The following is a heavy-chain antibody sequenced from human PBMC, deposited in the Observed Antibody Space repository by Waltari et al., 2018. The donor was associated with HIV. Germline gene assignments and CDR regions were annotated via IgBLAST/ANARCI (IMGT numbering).Heavy chain of an antibody. CDR3: ARGRSSTYYILDD. CDR2: IYYRGNT. Sequence: QVQLLESGPGLVRPSETLSLACTVSGDSISPSGSYWTWIRQPPGEGLEWIGYIYYRGNTYYHPSLESRLTISLDTSRNQFTLRLNSVTAADTAIYYCARGRSSTYYILDDWGQGTLVTVSS. V-gene: IGHV4-31*03. CDR1: GDSISPSGSY. D-gene: IGHD6-13*01. J-gene: IGHJ4*02.